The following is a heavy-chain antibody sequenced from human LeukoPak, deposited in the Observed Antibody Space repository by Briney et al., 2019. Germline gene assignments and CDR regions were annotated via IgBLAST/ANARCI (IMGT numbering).Heavy chain of an antibody. CDR3: ASVERYYYDSSGYTYYYYGMDV. V-gene: IGHV4-61*01. Sequence: SETLSLTCTVSGGSVSSGSYYWSWIRQPPGKGLEWIGYIYYNGSANYNPSLESRVTISVDTSKNQFSLKLSSVTAADTAVYYCASVERYYYDSSGYTYYYYGMDVWGQGTTVTVSS. CDR2: IYYNGSA. CDR1: GGSVSSGSYY. J-gene: IGHJ6*02. D-gene: IGHD3-22*01.